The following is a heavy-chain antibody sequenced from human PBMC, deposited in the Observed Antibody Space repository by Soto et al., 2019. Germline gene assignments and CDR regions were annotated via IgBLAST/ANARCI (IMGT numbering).Heavy chain of an antibody. CDR1: GFTFSSYG. Sequence: SGGSLRLSCAASGFTFSSYGMHWVRQAPGKGLEWVALISYDGSNKYYADSVKGRFTTSRDNSKNTLHLQMNSLRAEDTAVYYCAKDKSATFAYFDYWGQGTLVTVSS. D-gene: IGHD3-10*02. CDR2: ISYDGSNK. V-gene: IGHV3-30*18. J-gene: IGHJ4*02. CDR3: AKDKSATFAYFDY.